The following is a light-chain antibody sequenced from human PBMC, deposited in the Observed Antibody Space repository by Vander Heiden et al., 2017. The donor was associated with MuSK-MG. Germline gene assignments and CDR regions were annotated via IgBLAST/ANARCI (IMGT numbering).Light chain of an antibody. CDR3: GTWDNSLSAHVV. J-gene: IGLJ2*01. Sequence: TQPPSVSAAPGQKVTISCSGSSSNIGNNYVSWYQQLPGTAPKLLIYDNNKRPSGIPDRFSGSKSGTSATLGITGLQTGDEADYYCGTWDNSLSAHVVFGGGTKLTVL. CDR1: SSNIGNNY. V-gene: IGLV1-51*01. CDR2: DNN.